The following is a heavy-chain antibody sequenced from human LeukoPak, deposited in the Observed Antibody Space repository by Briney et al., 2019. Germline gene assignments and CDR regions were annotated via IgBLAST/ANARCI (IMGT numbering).Heavy chain of an antibody. J-gene: IGHJ4*02. V-gene: IGHV3-30*02. CDR2: IRYDGSNK. D-gene: IGHD3-22*01. Sequence: GGSLRLSCAASGFTFSSYGMHWVRQAPGKGLEWVAFIRYDGSNKYYADSVKGRFTISRDNSKNTLYLQMNSLRAEDTAVYYCVPPPYSSGYYSDYWGQGTLVTVSS. CDR1: GFTFSSYG. CDR3: VPPPYSSGYYSDY.